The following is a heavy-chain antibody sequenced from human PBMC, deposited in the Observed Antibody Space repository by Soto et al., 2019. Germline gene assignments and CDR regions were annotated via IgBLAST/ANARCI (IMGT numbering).Heavy chain of an antibody. D-gene: IGHD3-3*01. J-gene: IGHJ6*03. CDR1: GDTLTSYG. CDR2: IIPIQGTA. CDR3: ASGLLFVESAYMDV. Sequence: QVQLVQSGPEVKKPGSSVQVSCKASGDTLTSYGFSWVRQAPGHGLEWMGRIIPIQGTAKYAQKFQGRLTNTADKSTTTVYMKLTSLRAEDTAVYYCASGLLFVESAYMDVWGRGTTVTVSS. V-gene: IGHV1-69*08.